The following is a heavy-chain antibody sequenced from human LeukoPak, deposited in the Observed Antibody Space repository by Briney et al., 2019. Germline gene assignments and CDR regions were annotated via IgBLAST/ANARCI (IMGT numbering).Heavy chain of an antibody. CDR1: GYTLTVYY. D-gene: IGHD3-22*01. CDR2: INPNSDGT. J-gene: IGHJ3*02. V-gene: IGHV1-2*02. CDR3: ARDGDYYDSSGYHDAFDI. Sequence: ASVTVSCTASGYTLTVYYMHWVRQAPGQGLEWMGWINPNSDGTNYAQKFQGRVTMTRDTSISTAYMELSRLRSDDTAVYYCARDGDYYDSSGYHDAFDIWGQGTMVTVSS.